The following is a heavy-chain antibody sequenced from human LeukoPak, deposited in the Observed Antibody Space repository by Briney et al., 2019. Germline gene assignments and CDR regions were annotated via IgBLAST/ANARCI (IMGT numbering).Heavy chain of an antibody. D-gene: IGHD1-7*01. CDR1: GFTFDDYA. CDR3: IKDLRLDLHLDTFEI. Sequence: PGRSLRLSCAASGFTFDDYAMHWVRQAPGKGLEWVSSISWDSGHSVHADAVQGRFTISRDNAKNPLYLQMNNLRPEDTALYYCIKDLRLDLHLDTFEIWGQGTMVTVSS. V-gene: IGHV3-9*01. CDR2: ISWDSGHS. J-gene: IGHJ3*02.